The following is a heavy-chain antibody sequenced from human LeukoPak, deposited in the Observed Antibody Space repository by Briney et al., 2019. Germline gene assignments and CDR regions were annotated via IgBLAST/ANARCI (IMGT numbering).Heavy chain of an antibody. V-gene: IGHV4-61*02. J-gene: IGHJ6*03. CDR3: ARGGPPGYYYDYYMDV. CDR2: VYRNGNI. Sequence: PSQTLSLTCTVSGDSISSGSYYWNWIRQPAGKGLEWIGRVYRNGNINYNPSLKSRVTISVDTSKNQFSLKMSSVTAADTAVYFCARGGPPGYYYDYYMDVWGKGTTVTISS. CDR1: GDSISSGSYY.